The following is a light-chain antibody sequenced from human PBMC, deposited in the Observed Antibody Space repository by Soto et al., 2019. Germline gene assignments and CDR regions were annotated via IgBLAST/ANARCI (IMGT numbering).Light chain of an antibody. CDR1: SSNIGSNY. CDR2: RNN. V-gene: IGLV1-47*01. J-gene: IGLJ3*02. CDR3: AAWDDSLSGPV. Sequence: QSVLTQPPSASGTPGQRVIISCSGSSSNIGSNYVYWYQQLPGTAPKLLIYRNNQRPSGVPDLFSGSKSDTSASLAISGLRSEDEADYYCAAWDDSLSGPVFGGGTKLTVL.